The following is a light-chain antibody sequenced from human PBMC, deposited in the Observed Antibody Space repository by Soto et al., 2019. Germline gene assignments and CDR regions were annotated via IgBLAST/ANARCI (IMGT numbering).Light chain of an antibody. V-gene: IGLV1-44*01. J-gene: IGLJ1*01. Sequence: QSVLTQPPSASGTPGQRITISCSGTSSNFGSNPVDWYQQLPGTAPKLLISTNNQRPSGVPDRFSGSKSGTSASLAIRGRQSEDEANFYCATWDDKGPKYVFGTGTKLTVL. CDR1: SSNFGSNP. CDR3: ATWDDKGPKYV. CDR2: TNN.